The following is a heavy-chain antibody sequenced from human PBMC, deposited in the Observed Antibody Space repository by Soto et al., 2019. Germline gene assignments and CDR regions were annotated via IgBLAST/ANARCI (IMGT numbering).Heavy chain of an antibody. CDR1: GFSFSFASHA. D-gene: IGHD1-1*01. Sequence: QVQLVESGGGVVQPGRSLRLSCVASGFSFSFASHALNWVRQAPGKGLEWVAVISFDGGNKVYADSVKGRFTISRDNSKNTLYLEMSSLRPDETSVYYCAKRAAGTGAYLDSCGQGTLGSVSS. CDR2: ISFDGGNK. V-gene: IGHV3-30-3*02. J-gene: IGHJ4*02. CDR3: AKRAAGTGAYLDS.